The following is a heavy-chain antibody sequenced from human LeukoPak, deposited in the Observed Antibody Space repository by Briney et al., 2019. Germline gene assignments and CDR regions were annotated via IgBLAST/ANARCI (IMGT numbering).Heavy chain of an antibody. CDR3: AKDSGLYYDSSGYYRYFDY. V-gene: IGHV3-9*01. D-gene: IGHD3-22*01. CDR1: GFTFDDYA. J-gene: IGHJ4*02. CDR2: ISWNSGSI. Sequence: PGGSLRLSCAASGFTFDDYAMHWVRQAPGKGLEWVSGISWNSGSIGYADSVEGRFTISRDNAKNSLYLQMNSLRAEDTALYYCAKDSGLYYDSSGYYRYFDYWGQGTLVTVSS.